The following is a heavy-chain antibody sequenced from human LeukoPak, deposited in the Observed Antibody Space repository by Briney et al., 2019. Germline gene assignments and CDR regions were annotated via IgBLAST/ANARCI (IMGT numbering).Heavy chain of an antibody. CDR2: IKTKTGAETT. CDR3: TTTQVGVTFGLDY. D-gene: IGHD1-26*01. Sequence: TTGGSLRLSCAASGFTFSDVWMSWVRQAPGKGLEWVGRIKTKTGAETTDYAAAVKGRFTISRDDSKNTLYLQMNSLKTEDTAVYYCTTTQVGVTFGLDYWGQGTLVTVSS. CDR1: GFTFSDVW. V-gene: IGHV3-15*01. J-gene: IGHJ4*02.